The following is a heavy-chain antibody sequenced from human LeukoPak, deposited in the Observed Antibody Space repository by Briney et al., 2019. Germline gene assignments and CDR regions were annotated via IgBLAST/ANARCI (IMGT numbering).Heavy chain of an antibody. V-gene: IGHV3-66*02. CDR2: IYSGDNT. D-gene: IGHD3-16*01. CDR1: GFTVSNNY. Sequence: GGSLRLSCAASGFTVSNNYMSWVRQAPGKGLEWVSVIYSGDNTYYVESVKGRFTISRDNSKNTLFLQMDRLRAEDTAVYYCAGRRVLDASFDYWGQGTLVTVSS. CDR3: AGRRVLDASFDY. J-gene: IGHJ4*02.